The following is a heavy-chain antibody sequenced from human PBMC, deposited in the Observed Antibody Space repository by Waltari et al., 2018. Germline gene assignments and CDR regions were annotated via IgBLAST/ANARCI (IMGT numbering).Heavy chain of an antibody. J-gene: IGHJ3*02. CDR1: GGSISSSSYY. D-gene: IGHD2-2*01. CDR2: IYYSGST. Sequence: QLQLQESGPGLVKPSETLSLTCTVSGGSISSSSYYWGWIRQPPGKGLEWIGSIYYSGSTYYNPSLKSRVTISVDTSKNQFSLKLSSVTAADTAVYYCASRYCSSTSCYLDAFDIWGQGTMVTVSS. CDR3: ASRYCSSTSCYLDAFDI. V-gene: IGHV4-39*01.